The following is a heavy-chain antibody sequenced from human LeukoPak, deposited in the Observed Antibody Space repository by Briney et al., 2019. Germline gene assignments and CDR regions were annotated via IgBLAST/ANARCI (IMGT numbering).Heavy chain of an antibody. CDR1: GGSFSGYY. V-gene: IGHV4-34*01. CDR3: ARDARVRGWFDP. J-gene: IGHJ5*02. D-gene: IGHD2-2*01. CDR2: INHSGST. Sequence: SETLSLTCAVYGGSFSGYYWSWIRQPPGKGLEWIGEINHSGSTNYNPSLKSRVTISVDTSKNQFSLKLSSVTAADTAVYYCARDARVRGWFDPWGQGTLVTVSS.